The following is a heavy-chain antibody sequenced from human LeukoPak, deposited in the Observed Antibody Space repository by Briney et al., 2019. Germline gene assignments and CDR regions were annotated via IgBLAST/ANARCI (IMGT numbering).Heavy chain of an antibody. J-gene: IGHJ4*02. CDR3: AREEFGSFGLASQNFDY. V-gene: IGHV1-2*02. CDR2: INPNSGGT. D-gene: IGHD3-10*01. CDR1: GYTFTGYY. Sequence: GASVKVSCKASGYTFTGYYMHWVRQAPGQGLEWMGWINPNSGGTNYAQKFQGRVTMTRDTSISTAYMELSRLRSDDTAVYYCAREEFGSFGLASQNFDYWGQGTLVTVSS.